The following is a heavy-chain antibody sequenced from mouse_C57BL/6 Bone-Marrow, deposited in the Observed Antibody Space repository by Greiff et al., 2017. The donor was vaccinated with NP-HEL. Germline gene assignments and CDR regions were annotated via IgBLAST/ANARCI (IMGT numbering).Heavy chain of an antibody. V-gene: IGHV1-69*01. Sequence: QVQLQQPGAELVMPGASVKLSCKASGYTFTSYWMHWVKQRPGQGLEWIGEIDPSDSYNNYNQKFKGKSTLTVAKSSSTAYMQLSSLTSNDSAVYYCARDGYDYDGPYWYAMDYWGQGTSVTVSS. CDR3: ARDGYDYDGPYWYAMDY. D-gene: IGHD2-4*01. CDR2: IDPSDSYN. J-gene: IGHJ4*01. CDR1: GYTFTSYW.